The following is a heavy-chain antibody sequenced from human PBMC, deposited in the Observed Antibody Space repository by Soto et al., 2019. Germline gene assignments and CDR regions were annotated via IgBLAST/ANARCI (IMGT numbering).Heavy chain of an antibody. CDR1: GGSISSSYYY. V-gene: IGHV4-39*01. J-gene: IGHJ6*02. CDR3: ARLPRTAMGRPYYYGMDV. Sequence: SETLSLTCTVSGGSISSSYYYWGWIRKPPGKGLEWIGSIYYSGGTYYSPSLKSRVTMSVDTSKNQFSLKLSSVTAEDTAVYYCARLPRTAMGRPYYYGMDVWGQGTTVTVSS. CDR2: IYYSGGT. D-gene: IGHD5-18*01.